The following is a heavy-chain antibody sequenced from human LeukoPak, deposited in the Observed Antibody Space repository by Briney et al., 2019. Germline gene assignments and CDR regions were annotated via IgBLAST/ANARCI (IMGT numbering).Heavy chain of an antibody. Sequence: SETLSLTCTVSGGSISTYYWNWIRQPPGKGLEWIGYIYYSGSTNYNPSLTGRVTISVDTSKNQFSLKLSSVTAADTAAYYCAREYNYYDSSGWDASEIWGQGTMGPSLQ. CDR1: GGSISTYY. CDR2: IYYSGST. J-gene: IGHJ3*02. CDR3: AREYNYYDSSGWDASEI. D-gene: IGHD3-22*01. V-gene: IGHV4-59*01.